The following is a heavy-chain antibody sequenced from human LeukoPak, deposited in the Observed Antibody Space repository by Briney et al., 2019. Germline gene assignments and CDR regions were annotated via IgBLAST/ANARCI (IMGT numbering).Heavy chain of an antibody. D-gene: IGHD2-2*01. CDR1: GYTFTGYY. V-gene: IGHV1-2*02. CDR2: INPNSGGT. Sequence: GASVKVSCKASGYTFTGYYMHWVRQAPGQGLEWMGWINPNSGGTNYAQKFQGRVTMTRDTSISTAYMELRRLRSDDTAVYYCARAGYWTSTRCYDFDYWGQGTLVTVSS. CDR3: ARAGYWTSTRCYDFDY. J-gene: IGHJ4*02.